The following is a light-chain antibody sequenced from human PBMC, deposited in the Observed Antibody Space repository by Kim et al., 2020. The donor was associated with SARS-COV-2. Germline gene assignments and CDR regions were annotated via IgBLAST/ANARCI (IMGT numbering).Light chain of an antibody. CDR3: SSYTSSSTRV. Sequence: GHSITLSCTGTSSDVCVYIFVTWHQQHPGKAPQLMIFYVSKRPSGVSNRFSGSKSGNTASLTISGLQAEDEADYYCSSYTSSSTRVFGGGTQLTVL. V-gene: IGLV2-14*04. CDR2: YVS. J-gene: IGLJ3*02. CDR1: SSDVCVYIF.